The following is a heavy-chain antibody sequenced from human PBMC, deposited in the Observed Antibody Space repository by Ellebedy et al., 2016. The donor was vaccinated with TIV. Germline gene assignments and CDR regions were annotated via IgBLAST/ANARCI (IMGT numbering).Heavy chain of an antibody. CDR1: GFIFSDYY. D-gene: IGHD2/OR15-2a*01. Sequence: GESLKISCAASGFIFSDYYMSWIRQAPGKGLEWISYISSSGTPIYYADSVKGRFTISRDNAKHSLDLQMNSLRADETAVYYCARGNRVIEQRHNWCDPWGQGAQVTVSS. CDR3: ARGNRVIEQRHNWCDP. V-gene: IGHV3-11*01. CDR2: ISSSGTPI. J-gene: IGHJ5*02.